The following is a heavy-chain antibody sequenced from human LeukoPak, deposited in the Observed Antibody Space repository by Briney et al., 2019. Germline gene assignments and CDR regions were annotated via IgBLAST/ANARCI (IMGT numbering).Heavy chain of an antibody. D-gene: IGHD3-3*01. CDR1: GFDFSSNW. CDR3: AKDHYWSIDY. CDR2: IKGDGIST. Sequence: QAGGSLRLSCAASGFDFSSNWMHWVRHAPGQGLVWVSRIKGDGISTNYADSVKGRFTISRDIAKNTLYLQMSSLRAEDTGVYYCAKDHYWSIDYWGRGTLVTVSS. V-gene: IGHV3-74*01. J-gene: IGHJ4*02.